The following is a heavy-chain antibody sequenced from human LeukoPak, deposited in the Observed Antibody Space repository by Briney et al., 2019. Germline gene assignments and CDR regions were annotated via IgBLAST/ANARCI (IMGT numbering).Heavy chain of an antibody. CDR3: AKDIAAAGLNYFDY. CDR1: GFTFDDYA. J-gene: IGHJ4*02. CDR2: ISWNIGSI. Sequence: PVRSLRLSCAASGFTFDDYAMHWGRQAPGKGLEWVSGISWNIGSIGYADSVKGRFTISGDNAKNSLYLQMNSLRAEDTALYYCAKDIAAAGLNYFDYWGQGPLVTVSS. D-gene: IGHD6-13*01. V-gene: IGHV3-9*01.